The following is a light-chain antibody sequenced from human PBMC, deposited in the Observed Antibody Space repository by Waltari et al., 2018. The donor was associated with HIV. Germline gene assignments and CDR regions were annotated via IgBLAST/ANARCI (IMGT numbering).Light chain of an antibody. CDR3: QSYDSSLSGWV. CDR1: SSNIGARYD. CDR2: VNS. Sequence: QYVLTPPPSVSTTPGPRVTISSTGRSSNIGARYDVHRYQQFPGTAPKLLIYVNSNRPSGVPDRFSGSKSGTSASLAITGLQAEDEADYYCQSYDSSLSGWVFGGGTKLTVL. J-gene: IGLJ3*02. V-gene: IGLV1-40*01.